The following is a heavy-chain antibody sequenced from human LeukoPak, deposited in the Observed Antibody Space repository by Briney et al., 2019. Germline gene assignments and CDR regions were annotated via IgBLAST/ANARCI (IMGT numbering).Heavy chain of an antibody. V-gene: IGHV4-34*01. CDR3: ARRPIYAGDFDY. CDR1: GGSFSGYY. D-gene: IGHD3-9*01. CDR2: INHSGST. J-gene: IGHJ4*02. Sequence: SETLSLTCAVYGGSFSGYYWSWSRQPPGKGLEWIGEINHSGSTNYNPSLKSRVTISVDTSKNQFSLKLSSVTAADTAVYYCARRPIYAGDFDYWGQGTLVTVSS.